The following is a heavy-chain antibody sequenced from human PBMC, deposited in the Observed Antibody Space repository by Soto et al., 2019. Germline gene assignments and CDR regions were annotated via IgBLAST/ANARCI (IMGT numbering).Heavy chain of an antibody. CDR3: ARDYCSSASCRYYFDY. J-gene: IGHJ4*02. V-gene: IGHV4-34*01. CDR2: LNHSGST. D-gene: IGHD2-2*01. Sequence: QVQLQQWGAGLLKPSETLSLTCAVYGGSFSGYYWSWIRQPPGKGLEWIGELNHSGSTNYNPSLKSRVTISVDTSKNQFSLKLSSVTAADTAVYYCARDYCSSASCRYYFDYWGQGTLVTVSA. CDR1: GGSFSGYY.